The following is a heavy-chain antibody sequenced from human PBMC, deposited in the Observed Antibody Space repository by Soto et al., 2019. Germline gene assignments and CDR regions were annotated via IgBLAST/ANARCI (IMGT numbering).Heavy chain of an antibody. V-gene: IGHV4-59*01. Sequence: SETLSLTCTVSGGSISSYYWSWIRQPPGKGLEWIGYMYNTGSTIYNPSLKSRVTISVDTSKNQFSLKLSSVTAADTAVYYCARDIMGTNYYYYGMDVWGQGTTVTVSS. CDR2: MYNTGST. J-gene: IGHJ6*02. D-gene: IGHD2-8*01. CDR1: GGSISSYY. CDR3: ARDIMGTNYYYYGMDV.